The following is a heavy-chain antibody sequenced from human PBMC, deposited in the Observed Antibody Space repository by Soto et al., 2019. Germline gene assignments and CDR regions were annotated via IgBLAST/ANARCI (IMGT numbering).Heavy chain of an antibody. CDR3: ARDLGGWPDY. Sequence: SLNRDRKTAGYSMTSYLVHCVRQAPGQRLEWMGWINAGNGNTKYSQKFQGRVTITRDTSASTAYMELSSLRSEDTAVYYCARDLGGWPDYGGQGTLVTV. CDR2: INAGNGNT. J-gene: IGHJ4*02. D-gene: IGHD2-15*01. V-gene: IGHV1-3*01. CDR1: GYSMTSYL.